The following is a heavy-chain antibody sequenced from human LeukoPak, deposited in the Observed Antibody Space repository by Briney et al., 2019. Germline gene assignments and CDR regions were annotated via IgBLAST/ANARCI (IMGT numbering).Heavy chain of an antibody. CDR1: GGSISSSSYY. CDR2: IYYSGST. J-gene: IGHJ5*02. V-gene: IGHV4-39*07. CDR3: AKSLGKIDWFDP. D-gene: IGHD1-26*01. Sequence: SETLSLTCTVSGGSISSSSYYWGWIRQPPGKGLEWIGSIYYSGSTYYNPSLKSRVTISVDTSKNQFSLKLSSVTAADTAVYYCAKSLGKIDWFDPWGQATLVTVSS.